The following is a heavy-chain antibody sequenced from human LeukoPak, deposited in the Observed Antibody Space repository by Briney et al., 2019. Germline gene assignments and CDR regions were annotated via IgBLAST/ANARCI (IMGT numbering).Heavy chain of an antibody. Sequence: SETLSLTCTVSGGSISSYYWSWIRQPAGKGLEWIGSIYYSGSTYYNPSLKSRVTISVDTSKNQFSLKLSSVTAADTAVYYCARHTAAYYDFWSGYFSFWGQGTLVTVSS. J-gene: IGHJ4*02. CDR2: IYYSGST. V-gene: IGHV4-59*05. CDR3: ARHTAAYYDFWSGYFSF. D-gene: IGHD3-3*01. CDR1: GGSISSYY.